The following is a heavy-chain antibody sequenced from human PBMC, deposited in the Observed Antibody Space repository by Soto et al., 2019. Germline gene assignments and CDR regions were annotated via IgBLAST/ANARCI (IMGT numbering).Heavy chain of an antibody. CDR2: IYHSGSI. D-gene: IGHD6-13*01. Sequence: QVQLQESGPGLVMPSGTLSLTCAVSGGSISSGNWWTWVRQPPGKGLEWIEEIYHSGSINYNPSLKSRVTISEDKSKNQFSLKLSSVAPADTAVYYCCKHSSSWYGYFDYWGQGTLVTVSS. CDR1: GGSISSGNW. CDR3: CKHSSSWYGYFDY. V-gene: IGHV4-4*02. J-gene: IGHJ4*02.